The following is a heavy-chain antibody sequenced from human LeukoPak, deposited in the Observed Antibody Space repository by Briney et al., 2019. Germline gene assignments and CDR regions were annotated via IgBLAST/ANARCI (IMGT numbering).Heavy chain of an antibody. Sequence: GESLKISCKGSGYSFTSYWISWVRQMPGKGLEWMGRIDPSDSYTSYSPSFQGHVTISADKSISTAYLQWSSLKASDTAIYYCARRTSGYFDWYFDLWGRGSLVTVSS. CDR1: GYSFTSYW. CDR2: IDPSDSYT. V-gene: IGHV5-10-1*01. J-gene: IGHJ2*01. D-gene: IGHD3-22*01. CDR3: ARRTSGYFDWYFDL.